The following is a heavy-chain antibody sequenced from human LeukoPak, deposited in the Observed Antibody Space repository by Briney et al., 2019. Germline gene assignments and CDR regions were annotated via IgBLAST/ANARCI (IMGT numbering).Heavy chain of an antibody. V-gene: IGHV3-23*01. Sequence: GGSLRLSCAASGFTSSSYGMSWVRQAPGKGLEWVSAISGSGLSTTFYADSVKGRFTISRDNSKNTLYLQMNSLRAEDTAVYYCAKDAGYDTSAYHPLDSWGQGTLVTVSS. CDR3: AKDAGYDTSAYHPLDS. D-gene: IGHD3-22*01. CDR2: ISGSGLSTT. J-gene: IGHJ4*02. CDR1: GFTSSSYG.